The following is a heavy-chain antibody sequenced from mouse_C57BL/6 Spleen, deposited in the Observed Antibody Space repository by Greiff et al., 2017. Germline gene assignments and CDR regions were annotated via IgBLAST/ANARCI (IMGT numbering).Heavy chain of an antibody. V-gene: IGHV2-6*01. J-gene: IGHJ3*01. D-gene: IGHD2-2*01. CDR2: IWGVGST. Sequence: QVQLQQSGPGLVAPSQSLSITCTVSGFSLTSYGVDWVRQSPGKGLEWLGVIWGVGSTNYNSALKSRLSISKDNSKSQVFLKMNSLQTEDTAMYYCARSDGYDDGWFAYWGEGTLVIVSA. CDR1: GFSLTSYG. CDR3: ARSDGYDDGWFAY.